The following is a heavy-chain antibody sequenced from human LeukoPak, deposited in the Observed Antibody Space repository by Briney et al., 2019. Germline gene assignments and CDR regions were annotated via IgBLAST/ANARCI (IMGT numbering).Heavy chain of an antibody. CDR3: ASVRADY. CDR1: GFTFSSYW. Sequence: GGSLRLSCAASGFTFSSYWMFWVRQTPGKGLEWVASINQDGSKKNYVDSVKGRFTISRDNAENSLFLQVSSLRVDDTAVYYCASVRADYWGQGTVVTVSS. CDR2: INQDGSKK. V-gene: IGHV3-7*02. J-gene: IGHJ4*02.